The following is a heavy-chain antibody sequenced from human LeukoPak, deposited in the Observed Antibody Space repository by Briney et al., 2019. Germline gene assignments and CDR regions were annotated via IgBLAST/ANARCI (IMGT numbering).Heavy chain of an antibody. CDR2: ISKWSIHI. V-gene: IGHV3-21*01. D-gene: IGHD5-18*01. Sequence: NPGGPLRLSYAASGFTFSSYEMNWARQAPGKGLEWVSSISKWSIHIYYADSVKGLFTISRDNAKNSLYLQMNSLRAEDTAVYYCARGRGSYGNSFDYWGHGTLVTASS. CDR3: ARGRGSYGNSFDY. CDR1: GFTFSSYE. J-gene: IGHJ4*01.